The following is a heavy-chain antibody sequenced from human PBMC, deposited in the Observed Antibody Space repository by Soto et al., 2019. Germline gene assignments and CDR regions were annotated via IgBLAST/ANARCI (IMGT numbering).Heavy chain of an antibody. CDR1: GFTFSSYS. Sequence: GGSLRLSCAASGFTFSSYSMNWVRQAPGKGLEWVSSISSSSSYIYYADSVKGRFTISRDNAKNSLYLQMNSLRAEDTAVYYCARDQREPLRKRTLYYYYGMHGWGQGTTVTVSS. D-gene: IGHD1-26*01. CDR3: ARDQREPLRKRTLYYYYGMHG. V-gene: IGHV3-21*01. CDR2: ISSSSSYI. J-gene: IGHJ6*02.